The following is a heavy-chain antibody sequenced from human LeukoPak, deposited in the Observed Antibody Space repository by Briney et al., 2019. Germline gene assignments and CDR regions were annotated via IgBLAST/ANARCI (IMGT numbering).Heavy chain of an antibody. D-gene: IGHD6-13*01. CDR2: INSDGSST. Sequence: GGSLRLSCAASGFTFSSYWMHWVRQAPGKGLVWVSRINSDGSSTSYADSVKGRFTISRDNAKNTLYLQMNSLRAEDTAVYYCARGGDSWPEYFQHWGQGTLVTVSS. J-gene: IGHJ1*01. V-gene: IGHV3-74*01. CDR1: GFTFSSYW. CDR3: ARGGDSWPEYFQH.